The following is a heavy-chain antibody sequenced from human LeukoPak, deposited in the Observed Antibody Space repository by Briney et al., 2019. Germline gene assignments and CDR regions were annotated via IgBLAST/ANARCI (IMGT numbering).Heavy chain of an antibody. V-gene: IGHV3-30*02. CDR3: SKGFSHSNSPWFDP. CDR1: GFTFSSYG. J-gene: IGHJ5*02. Sequence: GGSLRLSCAASGFTFSSYGMHWVRQAPGKGLEWVAFIRYDGSNKYYADSVKGRFTISRDNSKNTLYLQMNSLRAVDTAVYYCSKGFSHSNSPWFDPWGQGTLVTVSS. D-gene: IGHD4-11*01. CDR2: IRYDGSNK.